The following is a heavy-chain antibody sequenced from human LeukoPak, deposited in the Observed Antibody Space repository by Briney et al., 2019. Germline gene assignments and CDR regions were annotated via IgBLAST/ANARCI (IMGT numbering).Heavy chain of an antibody. J-gene: IGHJ4*02. D-gene: IGHD2-21*02. CDR2: ISGSGGST. CDR3: AKDLRLFHCGGDCLSDPFDY. V-gene: IGHV3-23*01. CDR1: GFTFSSYA. Sequence: GGSLRLSCAASGFTFSSYAMSWVRQAPGKGLEWVSAISGSGGSTYYADSVKGRFTISRDNSKNTLYLQMNSLRAEDTAVYYCAKDLRLFHCGGDCLSDPFDYRGQGTLVTVSS.